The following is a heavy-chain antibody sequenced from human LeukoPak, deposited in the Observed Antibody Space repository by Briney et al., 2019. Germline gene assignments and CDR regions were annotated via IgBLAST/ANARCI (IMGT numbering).Heavy chain of an antibody. CDR3: AKDRAPHDY. J-gene: IGHJ4*02. V-gene: IGHV3-23*01. CDR1: GFTFDDYA. CDR2: ISGSGGST. Sequence: GGSLRLSCAASGFTFDDYAMHWVRQAPGKGLEWVSAISGSGGSTYYADSVKGRFTISRDNSKNTLYLQMNSLRAEDTAVYYCAKDRAPHDYWGQGTLVTVSS.